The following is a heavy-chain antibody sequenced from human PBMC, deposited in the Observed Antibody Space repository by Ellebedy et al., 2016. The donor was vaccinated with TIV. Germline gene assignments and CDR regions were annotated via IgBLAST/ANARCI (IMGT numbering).Heavy chain of an antibody. D-gene: IGHD2-21*01. Sequence: GESLKIPXTGPGFPFSLYAIHWVRQAPGKGLEWVAVMSYDGSTKLYADSVQGRFTISRDNSKSTEFLNMNSLRPEDTGLYYCARPLNKEWTMMIGHWGQGTHVIVSS. CDR3: ARPLNKEWTMMIGH. CDR1: GFPFSLYA. J-gene: IGHJ4*02. CDR2: MSYDGSTK. V-gene: IGHV3-30-3*01.